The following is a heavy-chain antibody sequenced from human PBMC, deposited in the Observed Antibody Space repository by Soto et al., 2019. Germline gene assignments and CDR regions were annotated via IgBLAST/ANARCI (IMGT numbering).Heavy chain of an antibody. V-gene: IGHV3-48*01. Sequence: EGQLVEFGGGLVKPGGSLRLSCAASGFSFSIYSYNWVRQAPGKGLEWLSYISPAGSSIYYADSVKGRFTISRDSARDSVYLKMNSLRAEYTAVYYWAKDRGGSGAFDIWGQGTMVTVSS. CDR3: AKDRGGSGAFDI. J-gene: IGHJ3*02. CDR1: GFSFSIYS. D-gene: IGHD3-10*01. CDR2: ISPAGSSI.